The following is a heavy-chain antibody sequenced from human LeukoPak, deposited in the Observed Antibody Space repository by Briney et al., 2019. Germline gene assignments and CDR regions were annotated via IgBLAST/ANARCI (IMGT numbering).Heavy chain of an antibody. V-gene: IGHV3-20*04. Sequence: GGSLRLSCAASGFTFDDYSMSWVRQAPGKGLEWVSGINWNGGSTGYADSVKGRFTISRDNAKNSLYLQMNSLRAEDTAVYYCAELGITMIGGVWGKGTTVTISS. CDR2: INWNGGST. CDR3: AELGITMIGGV. CDR1: GFTFDDYS. J-gene: IGHJ6*04. D-gene: IGHD3-10*02.